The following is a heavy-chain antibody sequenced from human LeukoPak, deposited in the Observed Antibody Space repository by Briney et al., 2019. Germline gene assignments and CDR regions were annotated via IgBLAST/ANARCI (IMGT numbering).Heavy chain of an antibody. J-gene: IGHJ4*02. CDR1: RGSISTYF. CDR2: IYSSGRT. CDR3: ARSYSGYDYLDY. D-gene: IGHD5-12*01. Sequence: PSETLSLTCTVSRGSISTYFWSWIRQPAGKGLEWIGHIYSSGRTNYNPSLKSRVTMSVGTSKNQFSLRLSSVTAADTAMYYCARSYSGYDYLDYWGQGTLVTVSS. V-gene: IGHV4-4*07.